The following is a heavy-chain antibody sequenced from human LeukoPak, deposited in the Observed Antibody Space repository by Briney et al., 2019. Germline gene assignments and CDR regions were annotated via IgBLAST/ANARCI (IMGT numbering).Heavy chain of an antibody. J-gene: IGHJ4*02. Sequence: GGSLRLSCAASGFTFSSYGMHWVRQAPGKGLEWVAFIRYDGRNKYYADSVKGRFTISRDNSKNTLYLQMNSLRAEDTAVYYCAKPPDTATDYWGQGTLVTVSS. CDR3: AKPPDTATDY. CDR2: IRYDGRNK. CDR1: GFTFSSYG. V-gene: IGHV3-30*02. D-gene: IGHD5-18*01.